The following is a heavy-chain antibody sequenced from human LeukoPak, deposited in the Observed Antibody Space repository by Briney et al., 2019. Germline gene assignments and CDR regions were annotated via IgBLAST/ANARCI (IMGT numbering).Heavy chain of an antibody. CDR1: GGSISSTSYY. CDR2: IYYSGIT. D-gene: IGHD6-19*01. J-gene: IGHJ5*02. V-gene: IGHV4-39*07. CDR3: ARHEHKAVAGDT. Sequence: PSETLSLTCTVSGGSISSTSYYWGWIRQPPGKGLEWLGSIYYSGITYYNPSLKSRVTISVDTSKNQFSLKLSSVTAADTAVYYCARHEHKAVAGDTWGQGTLVTVSS.